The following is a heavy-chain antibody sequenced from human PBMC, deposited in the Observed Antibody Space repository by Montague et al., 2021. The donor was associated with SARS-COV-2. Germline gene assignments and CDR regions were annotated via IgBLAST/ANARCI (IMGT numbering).Heavy chain of an antibody. V-gene: IGHV4-59*13. CDR1: GGSISSCY. Sequence: SETLSLTCSVSGGSISSCYWSWIRQSPGPGLEWIGYIYHSGITGYNPSLKSRVTISVDMSKNQFSLQLNSVTAADSAVYYCARTEYNWNALFDPWGQGTLVTVSS. CDR3: ARTEYNWNALFDP. J-gene: IGHJ5*02. CDR2: IYHSGIT. D-gene: IGHD1-20*01.